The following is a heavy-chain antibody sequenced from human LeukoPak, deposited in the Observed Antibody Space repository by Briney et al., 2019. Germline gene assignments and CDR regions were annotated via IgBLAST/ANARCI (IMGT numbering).Heavy chain of an antibody. D-gene: IGHD5-18*01. J-gene: IGHJ4*02. Sequence: PGGSLRLSCAASGFMFTSYWMTWVRQAPGKGLEWVANIKEDGSDKYYADSVKGRFTIPRDNAKRSVYLQMNSLRAEDTAVYYCGTSRDTAIEMGGQGTLVTVSS. CDR3: GTSRDTAIEM. CDR1: GFMFTSYW. CDR2: IKEDGSDK. V-gene: IGHV3-7*01.